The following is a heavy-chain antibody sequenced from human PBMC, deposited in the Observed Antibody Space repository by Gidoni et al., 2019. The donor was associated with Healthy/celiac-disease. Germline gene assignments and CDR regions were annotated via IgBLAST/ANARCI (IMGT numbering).Heavy chain of an antibody. CDR2: IKQDGSEK. V-gene: IGHV3-7*01. J-gene: IGHJ4*02. D-gene: IGHD5-18*01. CDR1: GFTFSSYW. CDR3: ARVIGGYSYGFYFDY. Sequence: EVQLVESGGGLVQPGGSLILSCAASGFTFSSYWMSWVRQAPGKGLEWGGNIKQDGSEKYYVDSVKGRFTISRDNAKNSLYLQMNSLRAEDTAVYYCARVIGGYSYGFYFDYWGQGTLVTASS.